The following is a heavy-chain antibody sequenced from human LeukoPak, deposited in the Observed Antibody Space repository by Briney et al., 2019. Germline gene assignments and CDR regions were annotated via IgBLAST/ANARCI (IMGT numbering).Heavy chain of an antibody. CDR2: ISTSGGRT. Sequence: PGGSLRLSCAASGFIFSNHGMSWVRQAPGKGLEWVSGISTSGGRTYYADSVKGRFTISRDNSKNTLYLQMNSLGAEDTAIYYCAKDRDGGSATTAKGFDYWAQGTRVTVSS. CDR3: AKDRDGGSATTAKGFDY. CDR1: GFIFSNHG. J-gene: IGHJ4*02. D-gene: IGHD1-26*01. V-gene: IGHV3-23*01.